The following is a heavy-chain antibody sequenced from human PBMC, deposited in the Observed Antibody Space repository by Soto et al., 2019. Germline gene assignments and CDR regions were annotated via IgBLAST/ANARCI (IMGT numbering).Heavy chain of an antibody. D-gene: IGHD2-2*01. CDR1: GFSLSTSGVG. Sequence: QITLKESGPTLVKPTQTLTLTCTFSGFSLSTSGVGVGWIRQPPGKALEWLALIYWDDDKRYSPSLKSRLTIXKXXSKNQVVLTMTNMDPVDTATYYCAHTSTTAASGDYWGQGTLVTVSS. CDR2: IYWDDDK. CDR3: AHTSTTAASGDY. J-gene: IGHJ4*02. V-gene: IGHV2-5*02.